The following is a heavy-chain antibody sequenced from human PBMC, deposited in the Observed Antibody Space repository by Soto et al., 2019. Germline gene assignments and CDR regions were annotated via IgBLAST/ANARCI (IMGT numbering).Heavy chain of an antibody. V-gene: IGHV3-30*03. D-gene: IGHD2-8*02. CDR3: TGEVASGY. CDR2: ISRDVVTK. Sequence: QLQLVESGGGVVQPGRSLRLSCAVSGFTVSTYGMHLVRQAPGKGLEWLAVISRDVVTKYYAYSVKGRFTISRYNSRNTLFLEMNSLRGEDLAVYYCTGEVASGYWGQGTLVTVSS. CDR1: GFTVSTYG. J-gene: IGHJ4*02.